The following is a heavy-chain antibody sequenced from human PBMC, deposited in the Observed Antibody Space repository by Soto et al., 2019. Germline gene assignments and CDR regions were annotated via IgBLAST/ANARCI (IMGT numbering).Heavy chain of an antibody. J-gene: IGHJ4*02. CDR2: INPNNGGT. CDR3: ASGSYPAFSLWF. Sequence: ASVKVSCKASGYTFTVYYIHWVRQAPVQGLEWMAWINPNNGGTKYAQKFQGRVTMTRDTSINTAYMELSGLRYDDTAVYYCASGSYPAFSLWFWGQGTLVTVSS. V-gene: IGHV1-2*02. CDR1: GYTFTVYY. D-gene: IGHD3-10*01.